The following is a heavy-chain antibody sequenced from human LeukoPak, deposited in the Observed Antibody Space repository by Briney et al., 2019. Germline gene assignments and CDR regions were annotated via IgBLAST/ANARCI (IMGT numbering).Heavy chain of an antibody. J-gene: IGHJ4*02. CDR3: ARHLNCYLDY. CDR2: ISSDGSIT. V-gene: IGHV3-74*01. D-gene: IGHD2-15*01. CDR1: GFTFSTYW. Sequence: GGSLRLSCAASGFTFSTYWMHWVRQAPGKGLVWVSRISSDGSITSYADSVKGRFTISRDNAKNTLYLQMNSLRAEDTAVYYCARHLNCYLDYWGQGTLVTVSS.